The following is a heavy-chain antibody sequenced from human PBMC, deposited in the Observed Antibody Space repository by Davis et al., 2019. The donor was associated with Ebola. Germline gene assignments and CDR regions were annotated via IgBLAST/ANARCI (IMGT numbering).Heavy chain of an antibody. CDR2: IIPIFGTA. J-gene: IGHJ4*02. CDR1: GGTFSSYA. D-gene: IGHD3-10*01. V-gene: IGHV1-69*13. CDR3: ARIRGSGGMVSGRRGSYGPLPIDY. Sequence: SVKVSCKASGGTFSSYAISWVRQAPGQGLEWMGGIIPIFGTANYAQKFQGRVTITADESTSTAYMELSSLRSEDTAVYYCARIRGSGGMVSGRRGSYGPLPIDYWGQGTLVTVSS.